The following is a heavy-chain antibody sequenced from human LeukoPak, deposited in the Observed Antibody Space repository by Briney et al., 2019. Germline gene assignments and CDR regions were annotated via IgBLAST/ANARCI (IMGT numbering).Heavy chain of an antibody. V-gene: IGHV3-53*01. J-gene: IGHJ3*02. Sequence: PGGSLRLSCAASGFTVSSNYMSWVRQAPGKGLEWVSVIYSGGSTYYADSVKGRFTISRDNSKNTLYLQMNSLRAEDTAVYYCARRGSAYYYDSSGPQGSGAFDIWGQGTMVTVSS. CDR1: GFTVSSNY. CDR2: IYSGGST. CDR3: ARRGSAYYYDSSGPQGSGAFDI. D-gene: IGHD3-22*01.